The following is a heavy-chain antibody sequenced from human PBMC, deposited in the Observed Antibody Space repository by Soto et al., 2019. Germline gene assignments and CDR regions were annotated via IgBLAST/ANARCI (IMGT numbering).Heavy chain of an antibody. J-gene: IGHJ2*01. Sequence: SVKVSCKAPGLNFTSSAVQGVRHARRQRLEWIGCIVVGSGKTNYAQKFQERVTITRDMSTSTAYMELSSLRSEDTAVYYCAADDRSRWEWYFVLWGRGTLVTVSS. CDR3: AADDRSRWEWYFVL. V-gene: IGHV1-58*01. D-gene: IGHD1-26*01. CDR1: GLNFTSSA. CDR2: IVVGSGKT.